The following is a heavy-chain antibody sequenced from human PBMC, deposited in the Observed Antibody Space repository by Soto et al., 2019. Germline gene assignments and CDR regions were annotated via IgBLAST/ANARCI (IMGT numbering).Heavy chain of an antibody. CDR3: AISKEVGYVTGY. J-gene: IGHJ4*02. V-gene: IGHV1-69*13. CDR1: GGTFSSYA. D-gene: IGHD3-10*02. Sequence: GASVKVSCKASGGTFSSYAISWVRLAPGQGLEWMGGIIPIFGTANYAQKFQGRVTITADESTSTAYMELSSLRSEDTAVYYCAISKEVGYVTGYWGQGTLVTVSS. CDR2: IIPIFGTA.